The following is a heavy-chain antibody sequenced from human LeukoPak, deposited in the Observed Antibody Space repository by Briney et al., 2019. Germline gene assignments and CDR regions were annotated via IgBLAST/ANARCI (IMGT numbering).Heavy chain of an antibody. CDR2: ISGSGGST. J-gene: IGHJ5*02. D-gene: IGHD1-26*01. V-gene: IGHV3-23*01. Sequence: GGTLRLSCAASGFTFSSYGMSWVRQAPGKGLEWVSAISGSGGSTYYADSVKGRFTISRDNSKNTLYLQMNSLRAEDTAVYYCAKFDVGAFGSWFDPWGQGTLVTVSS. CDR1: GFTFSSYG. CDR3: AKFDVGAFGSWFDP.